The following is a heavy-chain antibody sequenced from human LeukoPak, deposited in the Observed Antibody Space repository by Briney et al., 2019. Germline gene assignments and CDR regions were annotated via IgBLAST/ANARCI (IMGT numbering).Heavy chain of an antibody. D-gene: IGHD3-22*01. J-gene: IGHJ3*01. CDR2: IFHSGSI. CDR3: ARMAVSYYYDSSTYSPVAFDV. V-gene: IGHV4-38-2*02. Sequence: SETLSLTCNVSGYSISSGFYWGWIRQSPGEGLEWIATIFHSGSIFYNPSLKGRVSLSVDTSQNQFSLELNSVTAADTAVYYCARMAVSYYYDSSTYSPVAFDVWGQGTMVTASS. CDR1: GYSISSGFY.